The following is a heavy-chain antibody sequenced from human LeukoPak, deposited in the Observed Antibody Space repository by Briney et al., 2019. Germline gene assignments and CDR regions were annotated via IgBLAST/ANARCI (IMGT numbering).Heavy chain of an antibody. J-gene: IGHJ2*01. V-gene: IGHV3-7*02. Sequence: GGSLRLSCAASGFTFSSSWMTWVRQAPGKGLEWVANINQDGSEKYYVDSVKGRFTISRDNAKNSLYLQMNSLRVEDTAVYYCARSYGSGTQSWYFDFWGRGTLVTVSS. CDR3: ARSYGSGTQSWYFDF. CDR1: GFTFSSSW. CDR2: INQDGSEK. D-gene: IGHD3-10*01.